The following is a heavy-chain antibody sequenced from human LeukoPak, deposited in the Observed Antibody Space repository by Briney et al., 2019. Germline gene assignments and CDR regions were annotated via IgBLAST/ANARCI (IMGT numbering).Heavy chain of an antibody. Sequence: GGSLRLSCAASGFTFSGYAMHWVRQAPGKGLEWVAVISYDGSNKYYADSVKGRFTISRDNAKNTLYLQMNGLRVEDTAVYYCVVWGEDRSGHRFDFWGQGTLVTVSS. CDR1: GFTFSGYA. CDR2: ISYDGSNK. V-gene: IGHV3-30*03. CDR3: VVWGEDRSGHRFDF. J-gene: IGHJ4*02. D-gene: IGHD3-22*01.